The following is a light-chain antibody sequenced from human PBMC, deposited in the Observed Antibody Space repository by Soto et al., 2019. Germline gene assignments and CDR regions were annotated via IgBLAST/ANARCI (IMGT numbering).Light chain of an antibody. Sequence: QSVLTQPPSASGSPGQSVTISCTGTKSDIGVYDFVSWYQHHPGKAPRLIIYEVVQRPSGVPDRFSGSKSGNTASLTVSGLQAADEAAYFCKSYAGSNTYVFGSGTKV. V-gene: IGLV2-8*01. CDR3: KSYAGSNTYV. CDR2: EVV. J-gene: IGLJ1*01. CDR1: KSDIGVYDF.